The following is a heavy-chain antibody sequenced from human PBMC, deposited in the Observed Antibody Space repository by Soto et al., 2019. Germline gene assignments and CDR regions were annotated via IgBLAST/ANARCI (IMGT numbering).Heavy chain of an antibody. Sequence: QVQLVQSGAEVKRPGASVKISCKASGYRFIYYPIHWVRQAPGQGLEWMGWINIGNGNTQYSQNFQGRVTITSDTSATTVDMELSSLKSEDTAVYYCAREPQCGGKCYDNYFDPWGQGTLVIVSS. CDR3: AREPQCGGKCYDNYFDP. D-gene: IGHD2-21*01. CDR1: GYRFIYYP. V-gene: IGHV1-3*04. CDR2: INIGNGNT. J-gene: IGHJ5*02.